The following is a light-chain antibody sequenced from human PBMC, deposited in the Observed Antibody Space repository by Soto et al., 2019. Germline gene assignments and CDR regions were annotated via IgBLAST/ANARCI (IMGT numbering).Light chain of an antibody. CDR1: ANDVGGSLY. CDR3: TSFTTGSAPYV. CDR2: DVS. Sequence: QSALTQPASVSGSPGQSITISCTGTANDVGGSLYVSWYQQHPGKAPKVVIYDVSYRPSGVSYRFSGSKSGNTASLTISGLQAKDEADYYCTSFTTGSAPYVFGTGTKLTVL. V-gene: IGLV2-14*01. J-gene: IGLJ1*01.